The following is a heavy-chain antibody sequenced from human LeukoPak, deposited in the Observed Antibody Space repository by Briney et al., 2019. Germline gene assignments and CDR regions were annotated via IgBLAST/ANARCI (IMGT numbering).Heavy chain of an antibody. CDR2: INPSGGST. CDR1: GYTFTGYY. D-gene: IGHD6-13*01. J-gene: IGHJ4*02. Sequence: ASVKVSCKASGYTFTGYYMHWVRQAPGQGLEWMGLINPSGGSTSYAQKFQGRVTMTRDTSTSTVYMELSSLRSEDTAVYYCARDPAVSGSWSEFDYWGQGTLVTVSS. V-gene: IGHV1-46*01. CDR3: ARDPAVSGSWSEFDY.